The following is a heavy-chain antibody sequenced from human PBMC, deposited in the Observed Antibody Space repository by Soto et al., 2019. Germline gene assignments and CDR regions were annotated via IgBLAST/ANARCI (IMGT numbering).Heavy chain of an antibody. Sequence: PSETMSLTCAISGDRVSSSSVTWNWIRQSPSRGLEWLGRTYYRSKWYNDYAESVKSRITINPDTSKNQFSLHLNSVTPEDTAVYYCVRLIGNSWLDFWGQGTLVTVS. V-gene: IGHV6-1*01. D-gene: IGHD1-26*01. CDR1: GDRVSSSSVT. CDR2: TYYRSKWYN. CDR3: VRLIGNSWLDF. J-gene: IGHJ5*01.